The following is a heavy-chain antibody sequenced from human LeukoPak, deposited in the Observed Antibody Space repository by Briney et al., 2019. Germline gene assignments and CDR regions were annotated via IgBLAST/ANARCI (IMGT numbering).Heavy chain of an antibody. D-gene: IGHD3-16*01. CDR1: GFTLSSFF. J-gene: IGHJ4*02. CDR3: ASLSYFDY. V-gene: IGHV3-30-3*01. Sequence: GGAPRPSRSAPGFTLSSFFFFWVRPAPGKGLEWVAVISYDGSNKYCADSVKGRFTISRDNSKNTLYLQMNSLRAEDTAVYYCASLSYFDYWGQGTLVTVSS. CDR2: ISYDGSNK.